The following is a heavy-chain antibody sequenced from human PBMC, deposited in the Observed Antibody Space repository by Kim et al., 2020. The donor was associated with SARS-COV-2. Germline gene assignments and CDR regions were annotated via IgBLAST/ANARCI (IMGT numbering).Heavy chain of an antibody. CDR3: VKAYYESARYDH. V-gene: IGHV1-18*04. CDR1: GYSFTTYG. J-gene: IGHJ5*02. Sequence: ASVKVSCKASGYSFTTYGISWVRQAPGQGLERMGWISGHNGNIKTAEKFRGRATMTTDTATSTAYMELRRLAFGDTAVYFRVKAYYESARYDHWGQGTLVTISS. CDR2: ISGHNGNI. D-gene: IGHD3-22*01.